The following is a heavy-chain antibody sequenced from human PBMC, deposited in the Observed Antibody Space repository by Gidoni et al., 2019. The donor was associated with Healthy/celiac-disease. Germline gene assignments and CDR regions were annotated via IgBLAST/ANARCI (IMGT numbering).Heavy chain of an antibody. CDR2: IYYSGST. J-gene: IGHJ2*01. CDR1: GGSIITYY. CDR3: ARGDGDYESPWYFDI. D-gene: IGHD4-17*01. Sequence: QVQLQESGPGLVKPSETLSLTCTVSGGSIITYYWSWIRQPQGKGLEWIGYIYYSGSTDYNPSLKSRVTISLDTSKNQFSLKLSSVTAADTAVYYCARGDGDYESPWYFDIWGRGTLVTVSS. V-gene: IGHV4-59*01.